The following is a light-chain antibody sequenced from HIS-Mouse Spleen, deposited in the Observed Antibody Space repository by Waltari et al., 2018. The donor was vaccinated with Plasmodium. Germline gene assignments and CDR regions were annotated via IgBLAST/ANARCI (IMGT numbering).Light chain of an antibody. CDR1: QSISSY. CDR3: QQSYSTWT. Sequence: DIQMTQSPSSLSASVGDRVNITCRASQSISSYLTWYQQKPGKAPKLLIYAASSLQSGVPSRFSGSGSGTDFTLTISSLQPEYFATYYCQQSYSTWTFGQGTKVEIK. V-gene: IGKV1-39*01. J-gene: IGKJ1*01. CDR2: AAS.